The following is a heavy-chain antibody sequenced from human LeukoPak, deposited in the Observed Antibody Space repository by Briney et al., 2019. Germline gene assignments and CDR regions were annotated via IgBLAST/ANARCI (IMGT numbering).Heavy chain of an antibody. CDR3: ARGQANYYDSSGYYEGTPYYFDY. D-gene: IGHD3-22*01. CDR1: GGTFSSYA. V-gene: IGHV1-69*04. CDR2: IIPILGIA. J-gene: IGHJ4*02. Sequence: SVKVSCKASGGTFSSYAISWVRQAPGQGLEWMGRIIPILGIANYAQKFQGRVTITADKSTSTAYMELSSLRSEDTAVYYCARGQANYYDSSGYYEGTPYYFDYWGQGTLVTVSS.